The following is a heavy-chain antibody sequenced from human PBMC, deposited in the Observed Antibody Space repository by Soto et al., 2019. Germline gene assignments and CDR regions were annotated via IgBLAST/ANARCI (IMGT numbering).Heavy chain of an antibody. CDR3: ARDFGIAVAGTLSFTFDY. J-gene: IGHJ4*02. D-gene: IGHD6-19*01. V-gene: IGHV1-69*13. CDR1: GGTFSSYA. Sequence: GASVKVSCKASGGTFSSYAISWVRQAPGQGLEWMGGIIPIFGTANYAQKSQGRVTITADESTSTAYMELSSLRSEDTAVYYCARDFGIAVAGTLSFTFDYWGQGTLVTVSS. CDR2: IIPIFGTA.